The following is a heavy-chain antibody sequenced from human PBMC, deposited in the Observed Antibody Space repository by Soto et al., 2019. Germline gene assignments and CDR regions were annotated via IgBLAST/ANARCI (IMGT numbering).Heavy chain of an antibody. CDR3: ARYYDFIDY. CDR1: GGSISSGGYY. CDR2: IYYSGST. Sequence: SETLSLTCSVSGGSISSGGYYWTWIRQHPEKGLEWIGYIYYSGSTYYKPSLKSRVTISVDRSKNQFSLKLSSVTAADTAVYYCARYYDFIDYWGQGTLVTVSS. J-gene: IGHJ4*02. V-gene: IGHV4-31*03. D-gene: IGHD3-3*01.